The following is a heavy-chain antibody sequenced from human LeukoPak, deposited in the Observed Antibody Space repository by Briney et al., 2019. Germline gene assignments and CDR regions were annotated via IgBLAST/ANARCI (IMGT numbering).Heavy chain of an antibody. V-gene: IGHV3-21*01. CDR2: ISSSSSYI. Sequence: VGSLRLSCAASGFTFSSYSMNWVRQAPGKGLEWVSFISSSSSYIYYADSVKGRFTISRDNARNSLFLQMNSLRAEDTAVYYCARGGSSWYYFDYWGQGTLVTVSS. D-gene: IGHD6-13*01. CDR3: ARGGSSWYYFDY. J-gene: IGHJ4*02. CDR1: GFTFSSYS.